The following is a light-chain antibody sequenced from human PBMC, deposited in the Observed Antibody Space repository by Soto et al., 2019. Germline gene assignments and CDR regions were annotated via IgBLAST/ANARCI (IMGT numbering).Light chain of an antibody. CDR3: MQALQSPIT. V-gene: IGKV2-28*01. CDR1: QILLHSNGYDY. Sequence: DLVMTQSPLSLPVTPGEPSSISCRSSQILLHSNGYDYLDWYLQKPGQSPQLLIYLGSTRASGVPDRFSGSGSGTDFTLKISRVEAEDVGVYYCMQALQSPITFGQGTRLEIK. CDR2: LGS. J-gene: IGKJ5*01.